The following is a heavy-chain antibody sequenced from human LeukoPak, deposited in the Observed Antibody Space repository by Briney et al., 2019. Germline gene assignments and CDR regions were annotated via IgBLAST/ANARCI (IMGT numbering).Heavy chain of an antibody. D-gene: IGHD6-13*01. V-gene: IGHV3-23*01. J-gene: IGHJ4*02. CDR1: GFTFSTYA. CDR3: AKELYSNSWSPSTGN. Sequence: PGGSLRLSCAASGFTFSTYAMSWVRQAPGRGLEWVSTISGTARISGTGGRTYYADSVKGRFTISRDNSKNTLYLQMNSLRAEDTAVYYCAKELYSNSWSPSTGNRGQGTLVTVSS. CDR2: ISGTARISGTGGRT.